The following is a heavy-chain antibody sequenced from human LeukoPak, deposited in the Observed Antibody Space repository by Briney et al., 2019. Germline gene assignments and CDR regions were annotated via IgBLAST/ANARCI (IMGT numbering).Heavy chain of an antibody. D-gene: IGHD3-10*01. Sequence: SETLSLTCTVSGYSISSAYYWGWIRPPPGKGLEWIGSIYHSGSTYYNPSLKSRVTISRDTSKSKFSLNLSSVTAADTAVYYCAKYAGSGSTYFDYWGQGTLVTVYS. CDR3: AKYAGSGSTYFDY. J-gene: IGHJ4*02. V-gene: IGHV4-38-2*02. CDR1: GYSISSAYY. CDR2: IYHSGST.